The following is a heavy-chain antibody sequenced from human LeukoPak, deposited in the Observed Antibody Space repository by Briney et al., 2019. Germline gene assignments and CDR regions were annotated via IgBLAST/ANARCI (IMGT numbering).Heavy chain of an antibody. D-gene: IGHD6-13*01. J-gene: IGHJ4*02. CDR1: GFTFSSYE. CDR3: ARDRIRKGIAAAGIIDY. Sequence: TGGSLRLSCAASGFTFSSYEMNWVRRAPGKGLEWVSYISSSGNSIYYADSVKGRFTISRDNAKNSLYLQMNSLRAEDTAVYYCARDRIRKGIAAAGIIDYWGQGTLVTVSS. V-gene: IGHV3-48*03. CDR2: ISSSGNSI.